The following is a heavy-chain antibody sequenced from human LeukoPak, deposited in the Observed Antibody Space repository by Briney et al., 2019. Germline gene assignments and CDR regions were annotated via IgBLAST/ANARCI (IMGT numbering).Heavy chain of an antibody. CDR1: GYTFTSYG. V-gene: IGHV1-18*01. D-gene: IGHD6-19*01. J-gene: IGHJ4*02. Sequence: ASVNVSCKASGYTFTSYGISWVRQAPGQGLEWMGWISAYNGNTNYAQKLQGRVTMTTDTSTSTAYMELRSLRSDDTAVYYCAREDTSDPWWLPLSRPVAGFDYWGQGTLVTVSS. CDR2: ISAYNGNT. CDR3: AREDTSDPWWLPLSRPVAGFDY.